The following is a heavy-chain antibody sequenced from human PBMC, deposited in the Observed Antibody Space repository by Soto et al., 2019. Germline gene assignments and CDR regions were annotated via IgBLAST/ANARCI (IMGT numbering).Heavy chain of an antibody. Sequence: QMQLVQSGPEVKKPGTSVKVSCKASGFTFTSSAVQWVRQARGQRLEWIGWIVVGSGNTNYAQKFQERVTITRDMSTSTAYMELSSLRSEDTAVYYCAADPRRDWSGFGYFALWGRGTLVTVSS. J-gene: IGHJ2*01. D-gene: IGHD3-3*01. CDR2: IVVGSGNT. V-gene: IGHV1-58*01. CDR1: GFTFTSSA. CDR3: AADPRRDWSGFGYFAL.